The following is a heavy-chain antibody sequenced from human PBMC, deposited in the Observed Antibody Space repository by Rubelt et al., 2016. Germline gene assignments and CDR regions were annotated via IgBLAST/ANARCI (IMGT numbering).Heavy chain of an antibody. V-gene: IGHV1-2*02. CDR2: MNPNSGGT. J-gene: IGHJ3*02. CDR3: ARRDGYNWDDAFDI. D-gene: IGHD5-24*01. Sequence: QVQLVQSGAEVKKPGASVKVSCKASGYTFTSYDINWVRQATGQGLEWMGWMNPNSGGTNYAQKFQGRGTMTRDTSISTAYMELSRLSSDDTAVYYCARRDGYNWDDAFDIWGQGTMVTVSS. CDR1: GYTFTSYD.